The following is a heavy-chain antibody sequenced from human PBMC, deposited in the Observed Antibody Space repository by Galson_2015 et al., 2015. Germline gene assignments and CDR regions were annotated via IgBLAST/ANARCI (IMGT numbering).Heavy chain of an antibody. CDR2: INLGNGNT. CDR1: GYTFTNYA. Sequence: SVKVSCKASGYTFTNYAMHWVRQAPGQRPEWMGWINLGNGNTKYSQKFQGRVTITRDTPASTAYVELSSLRSEDTAVYYCARDGKFCSGGSCYYALDIWGRGTMVTVSS. V-gene: IGHV1-3*01. D-gene: IGHD2-15*01. J-gene: IGHJ3*02. CDR3: ARDGKFCSGGSCYYALDI.